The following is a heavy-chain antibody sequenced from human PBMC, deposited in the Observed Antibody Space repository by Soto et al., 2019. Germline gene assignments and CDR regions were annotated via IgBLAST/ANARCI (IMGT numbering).Heavy chain of an antibody. CDR3: ARGEVVTAIGDAFDI. J-gene: IGHJ3*02. CDR2: INPSGGST. V-gene: IGHV1-46*01. D-gene: IGHD2-21*02. CDR1: GYTFTSYY. Sequence: QVQLVQSGAEVKKPGASVKVSCKASGYTFTSYYMHWVRQAPGQGLERMGIINPSGGSTSYAQKFQDRVTMTRDTSTSTVYMELSSLRSEDTAVYYCARGEVVTAIGDAFDIWGQGTMVTV.